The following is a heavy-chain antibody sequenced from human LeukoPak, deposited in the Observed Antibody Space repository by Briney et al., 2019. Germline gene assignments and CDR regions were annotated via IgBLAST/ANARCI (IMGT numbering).Heavy chain of an antibody. CDR3: ARDKGDCSSTSCTPRYYYMDV. D-gene: IGHD2-2*01. CDR2: IYYSGST. CDR1: GGSISSYY. Sequence: SETLSLTCTVSGGSISSYYWSWIRQPPWKGLEWIGYIYYSGSTNYNPSLKSRVTISVDTSKNQFSLKLSSVTAADTAVYYCARDKGDCSSTSCTPRYYYMDVWGKGTTVTVSS. J-gene: IGHJ6*03. V-gene: IGHV4-59*01.